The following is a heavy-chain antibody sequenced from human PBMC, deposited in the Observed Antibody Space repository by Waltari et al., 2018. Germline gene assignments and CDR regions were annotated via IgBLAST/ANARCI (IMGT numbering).Heavy chain of an antibody. CDR2: IKPDGSEK. CDR1: GLTFSNYW. Sequence: EVQLVESGGGLVQPGGSLRLSCAASGLTFSNYWMNWVRQAPGKGLEWVAGIKPDGSEKYYVDSVKGRFTISRDNAKSSLYLQMNSLRAEDTAMYYCARRYDSSGYPQDYWGQGTLVTVSS. V-gene: IGHV3-7*01. J-gene: IGHJ4*02. CDR3: ARRYDSSGYPQDY. D-gene: IGHD3-22*01.